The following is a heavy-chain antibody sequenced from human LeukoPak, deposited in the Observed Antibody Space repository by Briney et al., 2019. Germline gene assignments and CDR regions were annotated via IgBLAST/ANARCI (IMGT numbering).Heavy chain of an antibody. CDR3: ARDLELVYYDSSGYDY. Sequence: GGSLRLSCAASGFTFSSYWMRWVRQVPGKGLVWVSRINSGGSNTRYADSVKGRFTISRDNAKNTLYLQMNSLRAEDTAVYYCARDLELVYYDSSGYDYWGQGTLVIVPS. V-gene: IGHV3-74*01. CDR1: GFTFSSYW. D-gene: IGHD3-22*01. J-gene: IGHJ4*02. CDR2: INSGGSNT.